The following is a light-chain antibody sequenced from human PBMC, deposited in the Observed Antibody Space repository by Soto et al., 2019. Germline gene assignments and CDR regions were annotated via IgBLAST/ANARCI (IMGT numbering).Light chain of an antibody. CDR3: LQHPAYPRT. Sequence: DIQMTQSPSSLSASVGDRVIITCRASEAITSDLGWYQQKAGEAPRRLISATASLQSGVPSRFSGSGAGTEFALTISSLQPEDLATDYCLQHPAYPRTFGQGTKVEIK. CDR1: EAITSD. CDR2: ATA. V-gene: IGKV1-17*01. J-gene: IGKJ1*01.